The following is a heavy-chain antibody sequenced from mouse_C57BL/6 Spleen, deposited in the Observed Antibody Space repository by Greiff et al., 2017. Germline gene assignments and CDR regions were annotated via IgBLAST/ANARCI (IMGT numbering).Heavy chain of an antibody. Sequence: VKLQESGAELVRPGASVTLSCKASGYTFTDYEMHWVKQTPVHGLEWIGAIDPETGGTVYNQKFKGKAILTADKSSRTAYMELRSLTSEDSAFYYCTRRGLGPGFDYWGQGTTLTVSS. V-gene: IGHV1-15*01. J-gene: IGHJ2*01. D-gene: IGHD4-1*01. CDR3: TRRGLGPGFDY. CDR1: GYTFTDYE. CDR2: IDPETGGT.